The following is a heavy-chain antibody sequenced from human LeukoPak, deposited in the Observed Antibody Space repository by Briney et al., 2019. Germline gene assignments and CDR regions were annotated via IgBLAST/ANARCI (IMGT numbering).Heavy chain of an antibody. D-gene: IGHD4-17*01. Sequence: SETLSLTCTVSGGSISSYYWSWIRQPPGKGLEWIGYIYYSGSTNYNPSLKSRVTISVDTSKNQFSLKLNSVTAADTAVYYCARPWEKVTTPTSDYWGQGTLVTVFS. J-gene: IGHJ4*02. CDR3: ARPWEKVTTPTSDY. CDR2: IYYSGST. CDR1: GGSISSYY. V-gene: IGHV4-59*08.